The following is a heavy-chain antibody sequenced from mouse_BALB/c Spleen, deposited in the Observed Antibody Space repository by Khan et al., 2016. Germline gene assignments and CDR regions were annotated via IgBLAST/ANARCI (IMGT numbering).Heavy chain of an antibody. CDR1: GFSLTTSG. CDR3: ARDDQAYYALFAS. D-gene: IGHD1-1*01. J-gene: IGHJ3*01. CDR2: IWAGGST. Sequence: QMQLKESGPGLVAPSQSLSITCTVSGFSLTTSGVHWVRQPPGKGLDWLGVIWAGGSTDYNSALMSRLSITKDNSQNQVFLKMNSMQTDDTAMYYCARDDQAYYALFASWGQGTLVTVTA. V-gene: IGHV2-9*02.